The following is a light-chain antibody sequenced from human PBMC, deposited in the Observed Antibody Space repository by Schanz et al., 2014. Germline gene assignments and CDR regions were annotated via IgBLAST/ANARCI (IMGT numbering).Light chain of an antibody. V-gene: IGLV1-51*01. J-gene: IGLJ2*01. CDR1: SSNIGNNY. CDR2: DNS. CDR3: SSYTSSSTL. Sequence: QSVLTQPPSVSAAPGQKVTISCSGSSSNIGNNYVSWYQQLPGTAPKLLIYDNSKRPSGIPDRFSGSKSGTSATLGITGLQTGDEADYYCSSYTSSSTLFGGGTKLTVL.